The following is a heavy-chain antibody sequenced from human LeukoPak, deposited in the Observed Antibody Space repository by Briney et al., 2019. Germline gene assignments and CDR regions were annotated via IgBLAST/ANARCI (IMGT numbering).Heavy chain of an antibody. D-gene: IGHD1-26*01. CDR1: GFTFSSYS. CDR3: ARVSRGKWALLGAHAY. CDR2: ISTSSSYI. Sequence: GGSLRLSCAASGFTFSSYSMNWVRQAPGKGLEWVSSISTSSSYIYYADSVKGRFTISRDNARNSLYLQMNSRRAEDTSMYYCARVSRGKWALLGAHAYWGQGTLVTVSS. J-gene: IGHJ4*02. V-gene: IGHV3-21*01.